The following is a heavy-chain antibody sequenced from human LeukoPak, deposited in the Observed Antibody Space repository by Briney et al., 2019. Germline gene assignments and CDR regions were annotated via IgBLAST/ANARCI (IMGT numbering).Heavy chain of an antibody. CDR1: GSSPTNYY. V-gene: IGHV4-59*01. CDR2: VYYTGRT. J-gene: IGHJ6*03. Sequence: SETLSLTCSVSGSSPTNYYWSWIRQSPGKGLEWIGYVYYTGRTHYNPSLKSRVMISVDMLKKQFSLSLSSVTAADTAVYFCARTGDGSNYYNYYYMDVWGKGTTVSVSS. CDR3: ARTGDGSNYYNYYYMDV. D-gene: IGHD5-24*01.